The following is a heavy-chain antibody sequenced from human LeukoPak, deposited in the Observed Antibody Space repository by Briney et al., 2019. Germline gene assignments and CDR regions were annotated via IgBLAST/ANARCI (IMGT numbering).Heavy chain of an antibody. Sequence: GGSLRLSCAASGFTFSSYGMHWVRQAPGKGLECVAVIWYDGSNKYYADSVKGRFTISRDNSKNTLYLQMNSLRAEDTAVYYCARDRPDSSVDYWGQGTLVTVSS. CDR2: IWYDGSNK. CDR3: ARDRPDSSVDY. CDR1: GFTFSSYG. J-gene: IGHJ4*02. V-gene: IGHV3-33*01. D-gene: IGHD3-22*01.